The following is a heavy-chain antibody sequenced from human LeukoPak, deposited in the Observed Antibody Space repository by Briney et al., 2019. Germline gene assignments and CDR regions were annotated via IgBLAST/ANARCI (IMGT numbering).Heavy chain of an antibody. Sequence: ASVKVSCKASGYTFTSYYMHWVRQAPGQGLEWMGWISAYNGNTNYAQKLQGRVTMTTDTSTSTAYMELRSLRSDDTAVYYCARAFDWVFDWGYFDYWGQGTLVTVSS. CDR2: ISAYNGNT. CDR1: GYTFTSYY. V-gene: IGHV1-18*04. CDR3: ARAFDWVFDWGYFDY. D-gene: IGHD3-9*01. J-gene: IGHJ4*02.